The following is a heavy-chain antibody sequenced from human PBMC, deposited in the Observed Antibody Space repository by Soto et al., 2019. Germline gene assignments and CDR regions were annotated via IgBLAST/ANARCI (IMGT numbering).Heavy chain of an antibody. J-gene: IGHJ4*02. CDR2: ISSSRTTI. CDR3: ARSPYYYDSSNYYGY. D-gene: IGHD3-22*01. Sequence: EVQLVESGGGLVQPGGSLRLSCAGSGFTFSSYGMNWVRQAPGKGLEWVSYISSSRTTIYYADSVKSRFTIFRDNAKNLLYLQLNSLRDEDTAVYYCARSPYYYDSSNYYGYWGQGTLVTVSS. CDR1: GFTFSSYG. V-gene: IGHV3-48*02.